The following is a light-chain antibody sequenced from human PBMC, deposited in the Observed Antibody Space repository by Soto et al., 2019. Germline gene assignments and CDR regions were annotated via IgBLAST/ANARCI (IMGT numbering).Light chain of an antibody. CDR2: DTN. J-gene: IGLJ2*01. Sequence: QAVVTQEPSLTVSPGGTVTLTCGSSTGPVTTGHFPYWFQQKPGQAPRTLIYDTNNKHSWTPAHFSASLLGGKAALTLSGAQPEDEAEYYCLVSYNNYRVFGGGTKLTVL. CDR3: LVSYNNYRV. CDR1: TGPVTTGHF. V-gene: IGLV7-46*01.